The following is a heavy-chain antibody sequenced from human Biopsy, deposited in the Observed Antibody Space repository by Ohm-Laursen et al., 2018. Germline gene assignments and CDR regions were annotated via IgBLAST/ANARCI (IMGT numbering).Heavy chain of an antibody. CDR1: GGSFSNYG. D-gene: IGHD3-9*01. CDR3: ATKLTGYFHH. J-gene: IGHJ1*01. V-gene: IGHV1-69*06. CDR2: NIPILGTG. Sequence: SSVNASCKAPGGSFSNYGVNWVRQAPGQGLEWLGGNIPILGTGNYAQKFQDRVTVAADTSTSTATMELRSLRSDDTAVYYCATKLTGYFHHWGQGTLVIVSS.